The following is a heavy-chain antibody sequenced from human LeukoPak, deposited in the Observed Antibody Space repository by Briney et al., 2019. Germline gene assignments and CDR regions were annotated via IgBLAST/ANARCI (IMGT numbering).Heavy chain of an antibody. CDR3: ARWAGARPGGYYDFWTGPYDY. D-gene: IGHD3-3*01. V-gene: IGHV1-46*01. J-gene: IGHJ4*02. CDR1: GDTFTNYY. Sequence: GASVKVSCKASGDTFTNYYMHWVRRAPGQGLEWMGIINPTGDSTRYAQKFQGRVTMTRDTSTSTVYMELSSLRSEDTAVYYCARWAGARPGGYYDFWTGPYDYWGQGSLVTVSS. CDR2: INPTGDST.